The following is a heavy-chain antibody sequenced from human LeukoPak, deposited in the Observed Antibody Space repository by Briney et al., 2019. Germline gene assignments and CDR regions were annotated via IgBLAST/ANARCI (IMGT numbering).Heavy chain of an antibody. CDR3: ARVKSSGYRSAYYFDY. CDR1: GYTFTGYY. CDR2: INPNSGGT. D-gene: IGHD6-19*01. Sequence: ASVKVSCKASGYTFTGYYMHWVRQAPGQGLEWMGWINPNSGGTNYAQKFQGRVTMTRDTSISTAYMELRSLRSDDTAVYYCARVKSSGYRSAYYFDYWGQGTLVTVSS. V-gene: IGHV1-2*02. J-gene: IGHJ4*02.